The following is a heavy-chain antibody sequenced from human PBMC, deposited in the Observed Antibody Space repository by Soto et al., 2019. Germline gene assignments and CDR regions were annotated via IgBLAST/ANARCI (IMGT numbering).Heavy chain of an antibody. V-gene: IGHV3-15*01. CDR2: IKSKTDGGTT. J-gene: IGHJ4*02. D-gene: IGHD3-22*01. Sequence: GGSLRLSCAASGFTFSNAWMSWVRQAPGKGLEWVGRIKSKTDGGTTDYAAPVKGRFTISRDDSKNTLYLQMNSLKTEDTAVYYCTKDWTGSYYDSSGYYDDYWGQGTLVTVSS. CDR1: GFTFSNAW. CDR3: TKDWTGSYYDSSGYYDDY.